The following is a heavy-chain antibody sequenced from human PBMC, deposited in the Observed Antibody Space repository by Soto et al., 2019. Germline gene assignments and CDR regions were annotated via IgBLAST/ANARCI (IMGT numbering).Heavy chain of an antibody. CDR3: ARVYSSSWYSYYYGMVV. CDR2: IWYDGSNK. V-gene: IGHV3-33*01. Sequence: GGSLRLSCAASGFTFSSYGMHWVRQAPGKGLEWVAVIWYDGSNKYYADSVKGRFTISRDNSKNTLYLQMNSLRAEDTAVYYCARVYSSSWYSYYYGMVVWCQGATVTVSS. J-gene: IGHJ6*02. D-gene: IGHD6-13*01. CDR1: GFTFSSYG.